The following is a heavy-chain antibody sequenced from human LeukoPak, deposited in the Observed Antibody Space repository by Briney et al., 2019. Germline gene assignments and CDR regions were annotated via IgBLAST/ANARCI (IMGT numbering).Heavy chain of an antibody. Sequence: PGGSLRLSCAASGFTFSSYSMNWVRQAPGKGLEWVSSISSGSSYIYYADSVKGRFTISRDNAKNSLYLQMNSLRAEDTAVYYCARDRETTMIVVVITPPDVWGQGTTVTVSS. D-gene: IGHD3-22*01. V-gene: IGHV3-21*01. CDR3: ARDRETTMIVVVITPPDV. CDR2: ISSGSSYI. J-gene: IGHJ6*02. CDR1: GFTFSSYS.